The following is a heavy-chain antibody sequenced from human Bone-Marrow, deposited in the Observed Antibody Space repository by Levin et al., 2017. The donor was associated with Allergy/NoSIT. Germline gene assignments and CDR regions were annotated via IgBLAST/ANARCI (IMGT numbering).Heavy chain of an antibody. D-gene: IGHD5-12*01. CDR2: ILFSGSS. CDR1: SASTSRYF. J-gene: IGHJ4*02. V-gene: IGHV4-59*01. Sequence: SETLSLTCSVSSASTSRYFWSWIRQAPGKGLEFLGYILFSGSSNYNPSLKSRVSMSVDSSKKQFSLELTSVSTADTAVYYCARGLSDYDPYTFEYWGQGSLVTVSS. CDR3: ARGLSDYDPYTFEY.